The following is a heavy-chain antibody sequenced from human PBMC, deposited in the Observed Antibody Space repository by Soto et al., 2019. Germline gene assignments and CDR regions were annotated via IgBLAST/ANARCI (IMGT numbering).Heavy chain of an antibody. CDR3: ARGAGSAYYVDS. CDR1: GFTFTSYW. Sequence: EVQLVESGGGLVQPGGSLRLSCAASGFTFTSYWMHWVRQAPGTGLVWVSRINPYGSTTNYADSVKGQFTISRDNAKNTLYLQMNSLRAEDTAVYDCARGAGSAYYVDSWGQGTMVTVSS. V-gene: IGHV3-74*01. J-gene: IGHJ4*02. D-gene: IGHD3-22*01. CDR2: INPYGSTT.